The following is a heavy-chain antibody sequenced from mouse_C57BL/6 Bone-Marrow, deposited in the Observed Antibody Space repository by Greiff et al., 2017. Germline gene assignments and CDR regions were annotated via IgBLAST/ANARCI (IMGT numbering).Heavy chain of an antibody. Sequence: EVQVVESEGGLVQPGSSMKLSCTASGFTFSDYYMAWVRQVPEKGLEWVANINYDGSSTYYLDSLKSRFIISRDNAKNILYLQMSSLKSEDTATYYCARDSETHAMDYWGQGTSVTVSS. V-gene: IGHV5-16*01. CDR3: ARDSETHAMDY. CDR1: GFTFSDYY. J-gene: IGHJ4*01. CDR2: INYDGSST.